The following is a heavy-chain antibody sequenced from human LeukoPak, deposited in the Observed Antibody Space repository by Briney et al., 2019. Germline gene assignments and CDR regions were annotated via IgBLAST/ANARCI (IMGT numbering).Heavy chain of an antibody. Sequence: ASVKVSCKASGYTFTSYDINWVRQATGQGLGWMGWMNPNSGNTGYAQKFQGRVTMTRNTSISTAYMELSSLRSEDTAVYYCAIGRVAVAGDDAFDIWGQGTMVTVSS. CDR2: MNPNSGNT. V-gene: IGHV1-8*01. J-gene: IGHJ3*02. CDR3: AIGRVAVAGDDAFDI. D-gene: IGHD6-19*01. CDR1: GYTFTSYD.